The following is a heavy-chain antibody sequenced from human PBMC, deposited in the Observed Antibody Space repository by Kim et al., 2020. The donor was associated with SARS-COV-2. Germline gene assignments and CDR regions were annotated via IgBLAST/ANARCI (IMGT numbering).Heavy chain of an antibody. D-gene: IGHD3-9*01. V-gene: IGHV3-23*01. Sequence: VGGGLSISRDHSKNTLYLQMNSLRAEDTAVYYCAKVPVLRYFDYGMDVWGQGTTVTVSS. J-gene: IGHJ6*02. CDR3: AKVPVLRYFDYGMDV.